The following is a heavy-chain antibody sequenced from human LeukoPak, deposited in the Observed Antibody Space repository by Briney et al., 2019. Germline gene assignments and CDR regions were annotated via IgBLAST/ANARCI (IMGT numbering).Heavy chain of an antibody. CDR1: GGSVSRGGYY. D-gene: IGHD1-26*01. CDR3: ATADWESFYFDS. Sequence: PSATLSLTCTVSGGSVSRGGYYWNWIRQHPGKGLEWIGFTSYSEGTYYNPSLMSRITISVDRSQNQFSLKMRDVTAADTAVYFCATADWESFYFDSWGQGALVAV. V-gene: IGHV4-31*03. J-gene: IGHJ4*02. CDR2: TSYSEGT.